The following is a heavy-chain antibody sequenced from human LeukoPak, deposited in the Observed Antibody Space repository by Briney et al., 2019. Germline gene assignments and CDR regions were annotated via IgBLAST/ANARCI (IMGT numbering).Heavy chain of an antibody. CDR1: GVSFRRYW. J-gene: IGHJ5*02. Sequence: GGSLRLTCAATGVSFRRYWMNWVRQAPGKGLEWLAIIKQDGSEKHYKGSVEGRFTISRDNAKISLHLQMNSLRAEDTAVYYCTGGSGYLITSWGQGTLVTVSS. D-gene: IGHD3-9*01. V-gene: IGHV3-7*01. CDR2: IKQDGSEK. CDR3: TGGSGYLITS.